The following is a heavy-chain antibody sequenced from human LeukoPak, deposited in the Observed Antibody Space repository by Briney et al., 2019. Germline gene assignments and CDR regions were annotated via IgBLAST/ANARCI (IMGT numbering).Heavy chain of an antibody. V-gene: IGHV4-59*01. CDR1: GGFISSYY. D-gene: IGHD6-19*01. CDR2: IYYSGST. CDR3: ARSVGRKWLVQGSFDY. J-gene: IGHJ4*02. Sequence: SETLSLTCTVSGGFISSYYWSWIRQPPGKGLEWIGYIYYSGSTNYNPSLKSRVTISVDTSKNQFSLKLSSVTAADTAVYYCARSVGRKWLVQGSFDYWGQGTLVTVSS.